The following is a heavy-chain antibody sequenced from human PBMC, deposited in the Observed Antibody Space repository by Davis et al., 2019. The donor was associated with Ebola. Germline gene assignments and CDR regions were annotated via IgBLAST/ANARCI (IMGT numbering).Heavy chain of an antibody. Sequence: ASVKVSCKASRYTFTDFFIHWVRQAPGQGLEWMGWINPNGGGTRFAQQLQDRVTMTRDTSISTVYMELSRLRSDDTAVYYCARGDPYGGYTYWGQGTQVTVSS. D-gene: IGHD5-12*01. J-gene: IGHJ4*02. CDR3: ARGDPYGGYTY. CDR2: INPNGGGT. V-gene: IGHV1-2*02. CDR1: RYTFTDFF.